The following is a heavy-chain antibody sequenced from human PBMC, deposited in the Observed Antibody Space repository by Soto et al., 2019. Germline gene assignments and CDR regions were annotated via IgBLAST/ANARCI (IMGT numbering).Heavy chain of an antibody. CDR2: IIPMLPVT. CDR3: SIGSWSAETFDV. D-gene: IGHD2-2*01. CDR1: GGTFNTYT. V-gene: IGHV1-69*02. Sequence: QVHLIQSGAEVKKPGSSVKVSCKAVGGTFNTYTLFWVRQAPGHGLEWMGRIIPMLPVTNSAQKFQGRLNLTAHKSTGTAFMELTSLTPDDTAVYYCSIGSWSAETFDVWGQGTMVTGSS. J-gene: IGHJ3*01.